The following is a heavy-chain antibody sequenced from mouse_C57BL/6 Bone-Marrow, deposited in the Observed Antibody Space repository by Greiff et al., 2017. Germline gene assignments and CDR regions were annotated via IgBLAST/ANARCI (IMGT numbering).Heavy chain of an antibody. CDR2: FINKANGYTT. CDR3: ARKGDYGSSSYWYFDV. Sequence: DVKLVGSGGGLVPPGGSLSLSCSASGFTFSAFYISCVPPPPGEALLGLGFFINKANGYTTEYSASVKGRFTISRDNSQSILYLQMNALRAEDSATYYCARKGDYGSSSYWYFDVWGTGTTVTVSS. V-gene: IGHV7-3*01. CDR1: GFTFSAFY. D-gene: IGHD1-1*01. J-gene: IGHJ1*03.